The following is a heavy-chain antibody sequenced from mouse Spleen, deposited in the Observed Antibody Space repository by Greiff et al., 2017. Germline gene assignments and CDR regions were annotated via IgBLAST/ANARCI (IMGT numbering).Heavy chain of an antibody. CDR1: GFTIKDDY. V-gene: IGHV14-4*01. J-gene: IGHJ3*01. Sequence: EVQLQQSGAELVRPGASVKLSCTASGFTIKDDYMHWVKQRPEQGLEWIGWIDPENGDTEYASKFQGKATITADTSSNTAYLQLSSLTSEDTAVYYCTTREFAYWGQGTLVTVSA. CDR3: TTREFAY. CDR2: IDPENGDT.